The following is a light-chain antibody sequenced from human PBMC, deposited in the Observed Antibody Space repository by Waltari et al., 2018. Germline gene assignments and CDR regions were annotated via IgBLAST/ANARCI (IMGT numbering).Light chain of an antibody. J-gene: IGLJ2*01. CDR1: NIGVYG. CDR2: DNS. Sequence: SFVLTQAPSVSVAPGQTARITCGGNNIGVYGDRWYQQHPGQAPGLVGYDNSDRPAGIPERCSGSSSANTATLTISRVEAGDEADYYCQVWAGSDYDVAFGGGTKL. V-gene: IGLV3-21*02. CDR3: QVWAGSDYDVA.